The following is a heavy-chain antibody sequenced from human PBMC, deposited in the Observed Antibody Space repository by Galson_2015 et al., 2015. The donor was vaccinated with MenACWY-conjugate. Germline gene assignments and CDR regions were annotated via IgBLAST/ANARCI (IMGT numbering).Heavy chain of an antibody. CDR3: ARSSSAQYFQH. CDR2: INHSGST. J-gene: IGHJ1*01. V-gene: IGHV4-34*01. D-gene: IGHD6-6*01. CDR1: GGSFSGYY. Sequence: LTCAVYGGSFSGYYWSWIRQPPGKGLEWIGEINHSGSTNYNPSLKSRVTISVGTSKNQFSLKLSSVTAADTAVYYCARSSSAQYFQHWGQGTLVTVSS.